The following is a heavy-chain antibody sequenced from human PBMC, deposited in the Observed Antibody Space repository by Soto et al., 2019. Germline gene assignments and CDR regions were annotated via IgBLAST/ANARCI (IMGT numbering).Heavy chain of an antibody. CDR2: ISGSGGST. D-gene: IGHD3-22*01. J-gene: IGHJ6*02. CDR3: AKDSAGGYYRYYYYGMDV. Sequence: EVQLLESGGGLVQPGGSLRLSCAASGFTFSSYAMSWVRQAPGKGLEWVSAISGSGGSTYYADSVKGRFTISRDNSKNTLYLQMNSLRAEDTAVYYCAKDSAGGYYRYYYYGMDVWGQGTTVTVSS. CDR1: GFTFSSYA. V-gene: IGHV3-23*01.